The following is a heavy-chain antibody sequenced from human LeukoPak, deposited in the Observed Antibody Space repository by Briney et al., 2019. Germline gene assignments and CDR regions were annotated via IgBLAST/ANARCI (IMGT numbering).Heavy chain of an antibody. V-gene: IGHV3-23*01. CDR1: GFTFNNYA. J-gene: IGHJ4*02. Sequence: PGGSLRLSCAAAGFTFNNYAMGWVRQAPGKGLECVSSISDNGDSTYYADSVKGRFTISRDNAKNSLYLQMNSLRAEDTALYYCAAGDRNGWYFDYWGQGTLVTVSS. CDR3: AAGDRNGWYFDY. CDR2: ISDNGDST. D-gene: IGHD6-19*01.